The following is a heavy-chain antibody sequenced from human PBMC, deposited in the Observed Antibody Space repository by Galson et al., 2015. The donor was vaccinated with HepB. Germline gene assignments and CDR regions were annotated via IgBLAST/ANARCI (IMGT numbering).Heavy chain of an antibody. CDR3: AREGLGYCSGGSCLEYFDL. D-gene: IGHD2-15*01. CDR1: GFTFSSYW. V-gene: IGHV3-7*03. CDR2: IKQDGSEK. Sequence: SLRLSCAASGFTFSSYWMSWVRQAPGKGLEWVANIKQDGSEKYYVDSVKGRFTISRDNAKNSLYLQMNSLRAEDTAVYYCAREGLGYCSGGSCLEYFDLWGRGTLVTVSS. J-gene: IGHJ2*01.